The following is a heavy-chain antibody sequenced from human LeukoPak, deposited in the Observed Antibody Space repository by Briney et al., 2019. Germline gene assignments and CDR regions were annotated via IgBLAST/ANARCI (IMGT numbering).Heavy chain of an antibody. CDR1: GYTFTSYD. V-gene: IGHV1-8*01. CDR3: ARGGVTYYDYVWGSSYGMDV. D-gene: IGHD3-16*01. CDR2: MNPNSGNT. J-gene: IGHJ6*02. Sequence: ASVKVSCTASGYTFTSYDINWVRQATGQGLEWMGWMNPNSGNTGYARKFQGRVTMTRNTSISAAYMELSSLRSEDTAVYYCARGGVTYYDYVWGSSYGMDVWGQGTTVTVSS.